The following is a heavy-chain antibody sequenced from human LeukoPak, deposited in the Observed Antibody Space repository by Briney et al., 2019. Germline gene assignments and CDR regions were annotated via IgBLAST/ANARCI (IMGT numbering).Heavy chain of an antibody. J-gene: IGHJ4*02. D-gene: IGHD2-2*01. CDR3: ARGLSIVVVPAAMDY. V-gene: IGHV3-53*05. CDR1: GFTVSSNY. CDR2: IYSGGST. Sequence: GGSLRLSCAASGFTVSSNYMSWVRQAPGKGLEWVSVIYSGGSTYYADSVKGRFTISRDNSKNTLYLQMNSLRAEDTAVYYCARGLSIVVVPAAMDYWGQGTLVTVSS.